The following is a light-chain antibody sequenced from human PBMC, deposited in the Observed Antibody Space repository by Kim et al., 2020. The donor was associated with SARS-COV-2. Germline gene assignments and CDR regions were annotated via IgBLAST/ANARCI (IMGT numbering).Light chain of an antibody. CDR1: SSNIGGNY. Sequence: GQSVTISCSGSSSNIGGNYVYWYQHLPGTAPKLLLYRNNKRPSGVPDRFSGSKSGTSASLAISGLRPEDDAEYYCATWDDRLIGWVFGGGTKVTVL. CDR3: ATWDDRLIGWV. CDR2: RNN. V-gene: IGLV1-47*01. J-gene: IGLJ3*02.